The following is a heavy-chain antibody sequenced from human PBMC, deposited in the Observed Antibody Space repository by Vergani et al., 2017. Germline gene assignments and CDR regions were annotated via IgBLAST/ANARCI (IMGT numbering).Heavy chain of an antibody. D-gene: IGHD3-10*01. CDR2: INHSGST. CDR1: GGSFSGDY. CDR3: ARLDYRAGFDP. V-gene: IGHV4-34*01. J-gene: IGHJ5*02. Sequence: QVQLQQWGAGLLKPSETLSLTCAVYGGSFSGDYWSWIRQPPGKGLEWIGEINHSGSTNYNPSLKSRVTISVDTSKNQFSLKLSSVTAADTAVYYCARLDYRAGFDPWGQGTLVTVSS.